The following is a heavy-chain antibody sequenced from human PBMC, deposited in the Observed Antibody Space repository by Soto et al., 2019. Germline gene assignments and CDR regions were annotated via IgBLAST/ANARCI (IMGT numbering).Heavy chain of an antibody. D-gene: IGHD3-3*02. Sequence: GWSLRLSCAASGFTFSSYGMHLVRQAPGKGLEWVAVISYDGSNKYYADSVKGRFTISRDNSKNTLYLQMNSLRAEDTAVYYCARDPAQMATMKAFLRWGEGTLVTVSS. CDR1: GFTFSSYG. V-gene: IGHV3-30*03. CDR2: ISYDGSNK. CDR3: ARDPAQMATMKAFLR. J-gene: IGHJ4*02.